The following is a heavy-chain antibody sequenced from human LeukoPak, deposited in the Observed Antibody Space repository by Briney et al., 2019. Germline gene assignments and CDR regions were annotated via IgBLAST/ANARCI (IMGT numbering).Heavy chain of an antibody. CDR2: ISESGGST. J-gene: IGHJ4*02. Sequence: GGSLRLSCAASGFTFTNYAMSWVRQAPGKGLEWVSTISESGGSTNYADSVKGRFTISRDNSKNTLYLQMNSLRAEDTALYHCAKGWSYFLDNWGQGTLVTVSS. V-gene: IGHV3-23*01. CDR3: AKGWSYFLDN. CDR1: GFTFTNYA. D-gene: IGHD6-13*01.